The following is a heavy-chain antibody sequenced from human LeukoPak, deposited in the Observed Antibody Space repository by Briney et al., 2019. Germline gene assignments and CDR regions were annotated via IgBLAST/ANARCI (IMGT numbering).Heavy chain of an antibody. D-gene: IGHD2-2*01. J-gene: IGHJ4*02. CDR2: LSGSGGST. Sequence: PGGSLRLSCAASTFTFSRYWMHWVRQAPGKGLEWVSGLSGSGGSTYYTDSVQGRFTISRDNPKNTLYLQMNSLRAEDTAVYYCAKGRGYCSSTTCYFPFDYWGQGTLVTVSS. CDR1: TFTFSRYW. V-gene: IGHV3-23*01. CDR3: AKGRGYCSSTTCYFPFDY.